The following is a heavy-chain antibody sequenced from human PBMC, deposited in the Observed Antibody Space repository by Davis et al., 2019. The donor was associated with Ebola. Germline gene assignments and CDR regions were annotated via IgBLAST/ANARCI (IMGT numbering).Heavy chain of an antibody. V-gene: IGHV1-46*01. CDR2: INPSGGST. CDR1: GYTFTSYY. J-gene: IGHJ4*02. Sequence: ASVQVSCKASGYTFTSYYMHWVRQAPGQGLEWMGIINPSGGSTSYAQKFQGRVTMTRDTSTSTAYMELRSLRSDDTAVYYCARDYVWGSYRHFDYWGQGTLVTVSS. CDR3: ARDYVWGSYRHFDY. D-gene: IGHD3-16*02.